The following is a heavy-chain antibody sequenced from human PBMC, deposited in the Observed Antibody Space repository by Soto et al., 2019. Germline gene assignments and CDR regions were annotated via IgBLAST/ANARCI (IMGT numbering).Heavy chain of an antibody. CDR1: GFVFKNYE. D-gene: IGHD1-20*01. CDR3: ARDIDNRDYYYGLDV. J-gene: IGHJ6*02. V-gene: IGHV3-48*03. CDR2: ISNSGNTI. Sequence: LRLSCVASGFVFKNYEMNWVRQAPGKGLEWISYISNSGNTIYVADSMRGRFTISRDNAKNSLFLQMNSLRADDTAVYYCARDIDNRDYYYGLDVWGQGTTVTVSS.